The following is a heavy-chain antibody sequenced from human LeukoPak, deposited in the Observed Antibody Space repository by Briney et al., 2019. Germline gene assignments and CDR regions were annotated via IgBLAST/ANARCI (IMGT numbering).Heavy chain of an antibody. CDR1: GYTFTSYG. Sequence: ASVKVSCKASGYTFTSYGISWVRQAPGQGLEWMGWISAYNGNTNYAQKLQGRVTMTTDTSTSTAYMELRSLRSDDTAVYYCARGYNSGWYGNYFDYWGQGTLVTVSS. V-gene: IGHV1-18*01. CDR2: ISAYNGNT. CDR3: ARGYNSGWYGNYFDY. D-gene: IGHD6-19*01. J-gene: IGHJ4*02.